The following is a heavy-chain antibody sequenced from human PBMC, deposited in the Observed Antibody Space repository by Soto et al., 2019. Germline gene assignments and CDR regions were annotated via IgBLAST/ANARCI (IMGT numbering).Heavy chain of an antibody. CDR1: GGSVSSGSYY. V-gene: IGHV4-61*01. CDR3: ASLPRAIFGVVIQYDY. CDR2: IYYSGST. D-gene: IGHD3-3*01. Sequence: PSETLSLTCTVSGGSVSSGSYYWSWIRQPPGKGLEWIGYIYYSGSTNYNPSLKSRVTISVDTSKNQFSLKLSSLTAADTAVYYCASLPRAIFGVVIQYDYWGQGTLVTVSS. J-gene: IGHJ4*02.